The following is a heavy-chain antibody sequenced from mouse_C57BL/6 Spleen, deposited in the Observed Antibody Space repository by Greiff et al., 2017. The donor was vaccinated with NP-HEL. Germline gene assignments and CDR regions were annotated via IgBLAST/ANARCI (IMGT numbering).Heavy chain of an antibody. CDR1: GYTFTDYN. Sequence: EVQLQQSGPELVKPGASVKIPCKASGYTFTDYNMDWVKQSHGKSLEWIGDINPNNGGTIYNQKFKGKATLTVDKSSSTAYMELRSLTSEDTAVYYCARRVTTVYYFDYWGQGTTLTVSS. D-gene: IGHD1-1*01. CDR3: ARRVTTVYYFDY. CDR2: INPNNGGT. J-gene: IGHJ2*01. V-gene: IGHV1-18*01.